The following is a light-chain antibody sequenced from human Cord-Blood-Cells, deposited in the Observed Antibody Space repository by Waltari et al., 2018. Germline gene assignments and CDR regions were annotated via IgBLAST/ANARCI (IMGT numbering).Light chain of an antibody. CDR2: WAS. CDR3: QQYYSTPYT. Sequence: DIVMPQSPDSLAVSLGERATINCKSSQSVLYSSNNKNYLAWYQQKPGQPPKLLIYWASTRESGVPDRFSGSGSETDFTLTISSLQAEDVAVYYCQQYYSTPYTFGQGTKLEIK. CDR1: QSVLYSSNNKNY. V-gene: IGKV4-1*01. J-gene: IGKJ2*01.